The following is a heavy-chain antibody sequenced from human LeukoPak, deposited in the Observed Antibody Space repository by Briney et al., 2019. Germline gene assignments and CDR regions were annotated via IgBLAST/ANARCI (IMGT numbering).Heavy chain of an antibody. V-gene: IGHV1-69*05. Sequence: SVKVSCKASGGTFSSYAISWVRQAPGQGLEWMGGIIPIFGTANYAQKFQGRVTITTDESTSTAYMELSSLRSEDTAVYYCARGGTDTAMVARVHYYYDMDVWGKGTTVTVSS. CDR2: IIPIFGTA. J-gene: IGHJ6*03. D-gene: IGHD5-18*01. CDR3: ARGGTDTAMVARVHYYYDMDV. CDR1: GGTFSSYA.